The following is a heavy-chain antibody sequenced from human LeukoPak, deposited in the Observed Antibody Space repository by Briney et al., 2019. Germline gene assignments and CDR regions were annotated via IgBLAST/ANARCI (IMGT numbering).Heavy chain of an antibody. D-gene: IGHD1-26*01. V-gene: IGHV3-7*05. Sequence: GGSLRPSCGVSGFSLSNYWMTWVRQAPGKGLEWLGSVKEDGSGRYHVDSLKGRFTISRDNAKNSLFLQLNSLGAEDTAVYYCARGYSYLDYWGQGALVTVSS. J-gene: IGHJ4*02. CDR1: GFSLSNYW. CDR3: ARGYSYLDY. CDR2: VKEDGSGR.